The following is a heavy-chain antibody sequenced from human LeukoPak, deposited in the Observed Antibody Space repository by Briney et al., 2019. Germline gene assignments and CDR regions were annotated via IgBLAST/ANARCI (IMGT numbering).Heavy chain of an antibody. CDR2: IYYSGST. CDR3: ARAVSGRFGY. V-gene: IGHV4-59*08. J-gene: IGHJ4*02. CDR1: GGSISSYH. D-gene: IGHD6-19*01. Sequence: SETLSLTCTVSGGSISSYHWGWIRQPPGKGLEWTGYIYYSGSTNYNPSLKSRVTISVDTSKSQFSLKLSSVTAADTAIYYCARAVSGRFGYWGQGTLVTVSS.